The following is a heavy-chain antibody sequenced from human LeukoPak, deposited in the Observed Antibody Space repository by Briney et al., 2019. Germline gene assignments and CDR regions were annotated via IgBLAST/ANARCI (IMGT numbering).Heavy chain of an antibody. CDR1: GFTFSSYA. J-gene: IGHJ4*02. CDR3: VRELPPVVQYYFDY. V-gene: IGHV3-33*08. Sequence: GRSLRLSCAASGFTFSSYAMHWVRQAPGKGLEWVAVIWYDGSNKYYADSVKGRFTISRDNSRNTLYLQMNSLRAEDTAVYYCVRELPPVVQYYFDYWGPGTLVTVSS. D-gene: IGHD3-22*01. CDR2: IWYDGSNK.